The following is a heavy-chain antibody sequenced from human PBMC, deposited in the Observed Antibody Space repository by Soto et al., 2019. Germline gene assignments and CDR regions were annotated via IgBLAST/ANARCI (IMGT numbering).Heavy chain of an antibody. Sequence: EVQLLESGGGLVQPGGSLRLSCAASGFTFSNYAMRWVRQAPGKGLEWVAAVSGSGGAAYYADSVKGRFTISRDNAKNTMSLAMNSLRADDSADYYCAKGWSSSAWDSHYFDSWGQGIRVTVSS. V-gene: IGHV3-23*01. D-gene: IGHD3-3*01. J-gene: IGHJ4*02. CDR1: GFTFSNYA. CDR3: AKGWSSSAWDSHYFDS. CDR2: VSGSGGAA.